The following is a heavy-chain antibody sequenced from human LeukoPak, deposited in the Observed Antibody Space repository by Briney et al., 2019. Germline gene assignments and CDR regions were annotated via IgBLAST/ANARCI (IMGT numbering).Heavy chain of an antibody. Sequence: ASVKVSCKASGGTFGSYAISWVRQAPGQGLEWMGGIIPIFGTANYAQKFQGRVTITADESTSTAYMELSSLRSEDTAVYYCARERYIWDYYDSSGYYQRFFDYWGQGTLVTVSS. CDR1: GGTFGSYA. CDR3: ARERYIWDYYDSSGYYQRFFDY. J-gene: IGHJ4*02. V-gene: IGHV1-69*13. CDR2: IIPIFGTA. D-gene: IGHD3-22*01.